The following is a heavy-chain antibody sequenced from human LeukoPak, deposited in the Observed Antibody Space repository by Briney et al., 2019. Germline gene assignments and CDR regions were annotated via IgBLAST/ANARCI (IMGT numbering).Heavy chain of an antibody. CDR2: IYYSGST. Sequence: SETLSLTCTVSGGSISSSSYYWGWIRQPPGKGLEWIGSIYYSGSTYYNPSLKSRVTISVDTSKNQFSLKLSSVTAADTAVYYCARESGYYGSGSYYPPVIDYWGQGTLVTVSS. J-gene: IGHJ4*02. D-gene: IGHD3-10*01. V-gene: IGHV4-39*07. CDR3: ARESGYYGSGSYYPPVIDY. CDR1: GGSISSSSYY.